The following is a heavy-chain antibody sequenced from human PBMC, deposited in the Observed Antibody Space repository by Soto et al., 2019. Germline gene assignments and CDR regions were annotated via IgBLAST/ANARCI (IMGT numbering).Heavy chain of an antibody. CDR3: ARLIVATTRSYYYGMDV. D-gene: IGHD5-12*01. CDR1: GYSFTSYW. J-gene: IGHJ6*02. CDR2: IDPSDSYT. V-gene: IGHV5-10-1*01. Sequence: GESLKISCKGSGYSFTSYWISWVRQMPGKGLEWMGRIDPSDSYTNYSPSFQGRVTISADKSISTAYLQWSSLKASDTAMYYCARLIVATTRSYYYGMDVWGQGTTVTVSS.